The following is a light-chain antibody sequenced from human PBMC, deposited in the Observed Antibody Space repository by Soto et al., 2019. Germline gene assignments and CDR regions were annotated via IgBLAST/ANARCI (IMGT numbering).Light chain of an antibody. J-gene: IGKJ3*01. CDR1: QSVTSTY. CDR3: QQYGRSPGLLT. V-gene: IGKV3-20*01. CDR2: DAS. Sequence: EIVLTQSPGTLSLSPGERVTLSCRASQSVTSTYLAWYQQKPGQAPRLLIYDASTRATGIPDRFSGSGPGTDFTLTISRLEPEDFAVYYCQQYGRSPGLLTFGPGTKVDIK.